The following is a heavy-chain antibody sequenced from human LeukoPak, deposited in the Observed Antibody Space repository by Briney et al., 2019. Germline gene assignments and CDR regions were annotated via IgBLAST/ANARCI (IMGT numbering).Heavy chain of an antibody. CDR2: IYPGDSDT. V-gene: IGHV5-51*01. Sequence: GESLKISCKGSGYNFPDNWIAWVRQMPGKGLEWMGIIYPGDSDTRYSPSFQGQVTLSVDKSISTAYLQWSSLKASDTAMYYCARPVAMVRGVPYYFDYWGQGTLVTVSS. CDR3: ARPVAMVRGVPYYFDY. CDR1: GYNFPDNW. D-gene: IGHD3-10*01. J-gene: IGHJ4*02.